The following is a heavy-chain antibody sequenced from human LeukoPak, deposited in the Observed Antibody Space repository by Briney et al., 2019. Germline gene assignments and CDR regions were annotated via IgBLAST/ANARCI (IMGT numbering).Heavy chain of an antibody. D-gene: IGHD3-22*01. CDR1: GCSFSTYS. J-gene: IGHJ4*02. CDR2: ISTGSSYI. V-gene: IGHV3-21*01. CDR3: ARSFYDSSGYPNFDY. Sequence: PGGSLRLSCAASGCSFSTYSMNWVRQAPGKGLDWVSFISTGSSYIYYADSVKGRFTISRDNAKKSPYLQMNSLRAEDTAVYFCARSFYDSSGYPNFDYWGQGTLVTVSS.